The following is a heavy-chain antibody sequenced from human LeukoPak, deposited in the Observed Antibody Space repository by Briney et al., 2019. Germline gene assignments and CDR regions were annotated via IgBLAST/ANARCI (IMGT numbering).Heavy chain of an antibody. D-gene: IGHD3-3*01. CDR3: AKGSFGSKIFGSYGMDV. J-gene: IGHJ6*02. V-gene: IGHV3-23*01. CDR1: GFTSSSYT. Sequence: PGGSLRLSCAASGFTSSSYTISWVRAGPGKGREWVSAISGSGGSTYYADSVKGRFTISRDNSKNTLYLKMNSLRAEDTAVYYCAKGSFGSKIFGSYGMDVWGQGTTVTVSS. CDR2: ISGSGGST.